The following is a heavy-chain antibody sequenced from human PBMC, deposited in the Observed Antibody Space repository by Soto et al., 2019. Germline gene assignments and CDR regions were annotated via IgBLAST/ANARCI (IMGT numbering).Heavy chain of an antibody. CDR2: ISSGSTYI. CDR1: GFTFSNYN. CDR3: ARVDQEYSSGWYFDY. Sequence: GGSLRLSCAASGFTFSNYNINWVRQAPGKGLEWVSSISSGSTYIYYADSVKGRFTISRDNAKNSVYLQMSSLRAEDTAVYYCARVDQEYSSGWYFDYWGHGTLVTVSS. J-gene: IGHJ4*01. D-gene: IGHD6-19*01. V-gene: IGHV3-21*01.